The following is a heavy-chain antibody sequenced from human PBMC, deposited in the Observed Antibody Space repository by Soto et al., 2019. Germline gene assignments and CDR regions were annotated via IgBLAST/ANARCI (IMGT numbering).Heavy chain of an antibody. CDR1: GFPFSNYA. D-gene: IGHD3-16*01. V-gene: IGHV3-23*01. CDR2: ISGTTGHA. Sequence: EVQILESGGGLVQPGGSLRLSCAASGFPFSNYAMAWVRQAPGKGLEWVSAISGTTGHAFYADSVKDRFTISRDNSKNPLYLQRDSLRAEDTAVYHCARAPSEYIWGSYLRYYEYWGQGTLVTVSS. CDR3: ARAPSEYIWGSYLRYYEY. J-gene: IGHJ4*02.